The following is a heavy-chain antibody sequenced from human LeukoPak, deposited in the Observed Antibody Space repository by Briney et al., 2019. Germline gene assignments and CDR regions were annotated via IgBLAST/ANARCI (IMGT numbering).Heavy chain of an antibody. D-gene: IGHD2-8*01. J-gene: IGHJ3*01. CDR3: VKDSIERNGVYDAFDV. CDR1: GFTFTDFA. V-gene: IGHV3-23*01. CDR2: IGGGGVDR. Sequence: PGGSLRLSCVASGFTFTDFAMNWVRQVPGKGPEWVSHIGGGGVDREYEESVKGRFTVPRDNSRNSLYLQMNSLRGEDTAIYYCVKDSIERNGVYDAFDVWGQGTKVTVAS.